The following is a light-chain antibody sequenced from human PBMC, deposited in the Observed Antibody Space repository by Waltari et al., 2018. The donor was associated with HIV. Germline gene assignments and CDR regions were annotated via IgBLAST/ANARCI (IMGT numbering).Light chain of an antibody. Sequence: DIQMTQSPSSLSASLGDRVTITCRASQSISSHLNWYQQKPGEAPKVLIYAASSLRSDVPSRFSCSGSGTDFTLTISSLQLEDFATYYCQQSYSSPNNFGQGT. J-gene: IGKJ2*01. CDR2: AAS. CDR1: QSISSH. V-gene: IGKV1-39*01. CDR3: QQSYSSPNN.